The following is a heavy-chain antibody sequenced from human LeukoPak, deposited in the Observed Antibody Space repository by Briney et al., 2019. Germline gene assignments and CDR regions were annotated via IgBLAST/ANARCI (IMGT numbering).Heavy chain of an antibody. CDR3: AKDRSGFYYYQMDV. V-gene: IGHV3-48*01. Sequence: GGSLRLSCVASGFTFSSYSMNWVRQAPGKGLEWVSYISSSSTIYYADSVKGRFTISRDNSKNTLYLQVNSLTAEDTAVYYCAKDRSGFYYYQMDVWGKGTTVTVSS. J-gene: IGHJ6*03. CDR2: ISSSSTI. D-gene: IGHD3-22*01. CDR1: GFTFSSYS.